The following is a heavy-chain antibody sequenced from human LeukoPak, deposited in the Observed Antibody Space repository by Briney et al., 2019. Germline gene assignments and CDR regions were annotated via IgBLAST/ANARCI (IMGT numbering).Heavy chain of an antibody. CDR1: GYTFTGYD. V-gene: IGHV1-2*06. Sequence: ASVKVSCKASGYTFTGYDMHWVRQAPGQGLEWMGRINPNSGGTNYAQKFQGRVTMTRDTSISTAYMALSRLRSDDTAVYYCARDGQITIFGVVPSYYMDVWGKGTTVTVSS. CDR3: ARDGQITIFGVVPSYYMDV. CDR2: INPNSGGT. D-gene: IGHD3-3*01. J-gene: IGHJ6*03.